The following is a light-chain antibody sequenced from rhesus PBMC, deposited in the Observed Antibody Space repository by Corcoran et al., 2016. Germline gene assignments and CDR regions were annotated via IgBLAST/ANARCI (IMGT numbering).Light chain of an antibody. V-gene: IGKV1S12*01. CDR1: QNIYSN. J-gene: IGKJ3*01. CDR3: QHSYDNPFT. CDR2: AAS. Sequence: DIQMTQSPSALSASVGDRVTISCRASQNIYSNLAWYQQKPGNATNLLIYAASSLQTGIHSRFSGSVSGTELTLTSSNLQPEDSAAYYCQHSYDNPFTFGPGTKLDIK.